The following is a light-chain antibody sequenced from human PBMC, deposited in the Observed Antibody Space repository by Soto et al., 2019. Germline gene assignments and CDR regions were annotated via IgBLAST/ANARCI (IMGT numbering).Light chain of an antibody. CDR1: QSVSSTY. V-gene: IGKV3-20*01. CDR3: QRYDISPFP. J-gene: IGKJ2*01. CDR2: DAS. Sequence: EIVLTQSPGTLSLSPGERATLSCRASQSVSSTYLAWYQQKPGQAPRLLIYDASRRATGIQGRFSGSGSWTDFNSTISRLEPEAFAVYYCQRYDISPFPFGQGTKLEIK.